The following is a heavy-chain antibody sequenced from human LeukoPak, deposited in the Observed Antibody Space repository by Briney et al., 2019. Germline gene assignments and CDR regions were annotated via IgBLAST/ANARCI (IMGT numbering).Heavy chain of an antibody. CDR2: INNDGRST. J-gene: IGHJ5*02. V-gene: IGHV3-74*03. CDR1: GFTFSTYT. D-gene: IGHD3-22*01. CDR3: ARDLGAYYDSSDNWFDP. Sequence: GGSLRLSCAASGFTFSTYTIHWVRQVPGKGLMWVSRINNDGRSTTYADSVKGRFTISRDNAKNSLYLQMNSLRAEDTALYYCARDLGAYYDSSDNWFDPWGQGTLVTVSS.